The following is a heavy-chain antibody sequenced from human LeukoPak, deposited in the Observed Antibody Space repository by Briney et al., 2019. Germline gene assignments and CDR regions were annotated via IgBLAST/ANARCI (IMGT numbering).Heavy chain of an antibody. D-gene: IGHD1-26*01. CDR3: AKDAPGGSYGAEYFQH. V-gene: IGHV3-43*01. Sequence: GGSLRLSCAASGFTFDGYTMHWVRQASGKGLEWVSLISWDGGSTYYADSVKGRFTISRDNSKNSLYLQMNSLRTEDTALYYCAKDAPGGSYGAEYFQHWGQGTLVTVSS. CDR1: GFTFDGYT. CDR2: ISWDGGST. J-gene: IGHJ1*01.